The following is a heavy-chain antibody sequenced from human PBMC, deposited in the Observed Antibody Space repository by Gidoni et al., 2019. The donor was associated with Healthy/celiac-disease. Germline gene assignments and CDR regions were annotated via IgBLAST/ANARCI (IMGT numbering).Heavy chain of an antibody. D-gene: IGHD3-22*01. CDR2: IYTSGST. J-gene: IGHJ4*02. V-gene: IGHV4-4*07. CDR3: ARAGYYDSSGYFD. CDR1: GVSISSYY. Sequence: QVQLQESGPGLVNPSETLSLTSTVSGVSISSYYWRWIRQPAGKGLECIGSIYTSGSTNYNPSLKSRVTMSVDKSKNKFSLKLSSVTAAETAVYYCARAGYYDSSGYFDWGQGTLVTVSS.